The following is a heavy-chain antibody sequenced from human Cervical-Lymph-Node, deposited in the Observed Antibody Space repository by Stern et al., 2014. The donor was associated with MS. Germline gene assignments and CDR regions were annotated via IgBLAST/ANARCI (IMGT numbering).Heavy chain of an antibody. D-gene: IGHD4-17*01. J-gene: IGHJ4*02. CDR1: GYNFSKYW. Sequence: QLVQSGTEVKKPGESLKISCKGSGYNFSKYWIGWGRQMPGKGLEWMGIIYPDDSDTRYSPSFQGQVTISAEKSMSTASLQWSSLQASDTAMYYCVRLKDSLTRGTYFDSWGQGMLVTVSS. CDR3: VRLKDSLTRGTYFDS. CDR2: IYPDDSDT. V-gene: IGHV5-51*03.